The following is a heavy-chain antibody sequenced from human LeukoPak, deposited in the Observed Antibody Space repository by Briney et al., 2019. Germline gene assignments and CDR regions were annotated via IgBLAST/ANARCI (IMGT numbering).Heavy chain of an antibody. D-gene: IGHD3-22*01. CDR3: ASNYDLTGYCYGDAFDL. Sequence: SETLSLTCTVSGGSISSYYWSWIRQPPGKGLEWIGYIYYSGSTNYNPSLTSRVTISVDTSKNQFSLKLSSVAAADTGVYYCASNYDLTGYCYGDAFDLWGQGTMVTVSS. CDR2: IYYSGST. CDR1: GGSISSYY. V-gene: IGHV4-59*01. J-gene: IGHJ3*01.